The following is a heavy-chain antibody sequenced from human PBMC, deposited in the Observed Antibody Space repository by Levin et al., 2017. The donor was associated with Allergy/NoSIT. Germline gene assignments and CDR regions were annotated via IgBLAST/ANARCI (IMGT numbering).Heavy chain of an antibody. CDR1: GGSIRNYY. J-gene: IGHJ5*02. D-gene: IGHD3-10*01. CDR2: VYYSGNT. Sequence: SQTLSLTCTVSGGSIRNYYWSWIRPPPGKRLEWIGYVYYSGNTNYNPSLKSRVTISVDTSKKQFSLKLTSVTAADTAVYYCARGVRGGSRGDNWFDPWGQGTLVTVSS. V-gene: IGHV4-59*01. CDR3: ARGVRGGSRGDNWFDP.